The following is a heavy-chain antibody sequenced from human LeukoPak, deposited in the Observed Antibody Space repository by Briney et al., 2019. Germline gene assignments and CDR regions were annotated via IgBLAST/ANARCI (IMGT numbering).Heavy chain of an antibody. Sequence: PGGSLRLSCAASGFSFSSYGMHWVRQAPGKGLEWVAFLRYDGSDKVYADFVKGRFSISRDNSKNTLYVQMNSLRAEDTAMYYCARDPPAVLLDTYGWGQGTLVTVSS. CDR2: LRYDGSDK. CDR1: GFSFSSYG. CDR3: ARDPPAVLLDTYG. V-gene: IGHV3-30*02. D-gene: IGHD2/OR15-2a*01. J-gene: IGHJ4*02.